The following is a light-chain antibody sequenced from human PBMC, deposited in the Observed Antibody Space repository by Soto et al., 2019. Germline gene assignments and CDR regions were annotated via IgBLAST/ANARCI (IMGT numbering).Light chain of an antibody. Sequence: QPVLTQPPSASGTPGQKVTISCSGNTSNIGSNTVNWYQQFPGTAPKFLIFSTTQRPSGVPARFSGSKSGTSASLAIGGLQPDDEAHYYCGAWDNSLKGWVFGGGTKLTVL. J-gene: IGLJ3*02. CDR2: STT. CDR1: TSNIGSNT. V-gene: IGLV1-44*01. CDR3: GAWDNSLKGWV.